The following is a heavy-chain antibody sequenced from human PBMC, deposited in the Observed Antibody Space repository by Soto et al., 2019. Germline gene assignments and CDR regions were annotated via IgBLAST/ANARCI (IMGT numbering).Heavy chain of an antibody. Sequence: ASVKVSCKASGYTFTGYYMHRVRQAPGQGLEWMGWINPNSGGTNYAQKFQGRVTMTRDTSISTAYMELSRLRSDDTAVYYCARDGVPAAIGGNWFDPWGQGTLVTVSS. CDR3: ARDGVPAAIGGNWFDP. CDR1: GYTFTGYY. CDR2: INPNSGGT. J-gene: IGHJ5*02. V-gene: IGHV1-2*02. D-gene: IGHD2-2*02.